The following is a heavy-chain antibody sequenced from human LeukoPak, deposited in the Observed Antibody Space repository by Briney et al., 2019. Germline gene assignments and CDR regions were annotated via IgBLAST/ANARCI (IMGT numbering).Heavy chain of an antibody. Sequence: SETLSLTCTVSGGSLSSYYWSWIRQPPGKGLAWIACISYSGSTEYNPSLKSRVTISVDTSKNQLSLKLSSVTAADTAVYYCAREPGFDSSGYLNWFDPWGQGTLVTVSS. CDR2: ISYSGST. V-gene: IGHV4-59*01. J-gene: IGHJ5*02. D-gene: IGHD3-22*01. CDR1: GGSLSSYY. CDR3: AREPGFDSSGYLNWFDP.